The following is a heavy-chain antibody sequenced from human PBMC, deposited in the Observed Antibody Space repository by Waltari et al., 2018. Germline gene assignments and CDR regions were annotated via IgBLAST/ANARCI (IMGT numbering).Heavy chain of an antibody. V-gene: IGHV4-59*01. CDR2: IYYSGST. CDR3: ARVRIAARTTSYYMDV. J-gene: IGHJ6*03. CDR1: AGSISSYY. Sequence: QVQLQESGPGLVKPSETLSLTCTVSAGSISSYYWSWIRPPPGKGLEWIGYIYYSGSTNYNPSLKSRVTISVDTSKNQFSLKLSSVTAADTAVYYCARVRIAARTTSYYMDVWGKGTTVTVAS. D-gene: IGHD6-6*01.